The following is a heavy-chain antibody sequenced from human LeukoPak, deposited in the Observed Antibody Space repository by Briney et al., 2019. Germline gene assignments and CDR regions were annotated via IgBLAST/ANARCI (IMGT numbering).Heavy chain of an antibody. V-gene: IGHV4-59*08. CDR2: IYYSGST. J-gene: IGHJ4*02. CDR3: ARGRVYSSSWPLDY. Sequence: SETLSLTCTVSGGSISSYYWSWIRQPPGKGLEWIGYIYYSGSTNYNPSLKSRVTISVDTSKNQFSLKLSSVTAADTAVYYCARGRVYSSSWPLDYWGEGTLVTVSS. CDR1: GGSISSYY. D-gene: IGHD6-13*01.